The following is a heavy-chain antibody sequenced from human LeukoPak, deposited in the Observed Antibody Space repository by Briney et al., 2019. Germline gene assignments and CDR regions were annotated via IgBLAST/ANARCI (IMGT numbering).Heavy chain of an antibody. D-gene: IGHD3-10*01. Sequence: SETLSLTCTVSGGSISNYWSWIRQPPGKGLEWIGYIYYSGSTNYNPSLKSRVTISVNTSKNQFSLNLSSVTAADTAVYYCARGKIWSPVYLSHWGQGTLVTVSS. CDR2: IYYSGST. CDR1: GGSISNY. J-gene: IGHJ4*02. V-gene: IGHV4-59*08. CDR3: ARGKIWSPVYLSH.